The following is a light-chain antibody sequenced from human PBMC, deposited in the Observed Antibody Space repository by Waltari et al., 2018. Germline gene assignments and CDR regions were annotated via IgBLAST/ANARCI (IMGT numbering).Light chain of an antibody. CDR2: GTN. V-gene: IGLV1-40*01. J-gene: IGLJ2*01. CDR3: QSYDTTLSVV. Sequence: QSVLTQPPSVSGAPGQRVSISCPGSTPTIGAGYDVHWYQQGPGKAPKLIIYGTNTRPLGVPDRFFGSQYGTSASLAIIGLQAEDEGDYYCQSYDTTLSVVFGGGTKLTVL. CDR1: TPTIGAGYD.